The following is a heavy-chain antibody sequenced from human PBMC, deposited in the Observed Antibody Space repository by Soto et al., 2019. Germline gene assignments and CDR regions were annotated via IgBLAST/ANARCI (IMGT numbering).Heavy chain of an antibody. J-gene: IGHJ4*02. CDR3: TRGLLSPTGSGWYYFDY. CDR1: GLTVSNNY. CDR2: LYSDGRT. D-gene: IGHD6-19*01. V-gene: IGHV3-66*01. Sequence: HPGGSLRLSCAASGLTVSNNYMIWVRQAPGKRLEWVSVLYSDGRTYYADSVKGRFTISRDNSKNTLYLQLNGLRAEDTAVYYCTRGLLSPTGSGWYYFDYWGQGMLVTVSS.